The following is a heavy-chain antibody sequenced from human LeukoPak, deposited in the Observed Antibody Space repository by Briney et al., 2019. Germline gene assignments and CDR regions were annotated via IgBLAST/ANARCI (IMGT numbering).Heavy chain of an antibody. CDR3: ARGGSGNYYTT. V-gene: IGHV3-74*01. J-gene: IGHJ5*02. CDR1: GFAFSSYW. CDR2: IIGDGSST. D-gene: IGHD3-3*01. Sequence: GGSLRLSCAASGFAFSSYWMFWVRQAPGKGLLWVSRIIGDGSSTSYAESVKGRFTISRDNAKNTLYLQMNSLRAEDTAVYYCARGGSGNYYTTWGQGTLVIVSS.